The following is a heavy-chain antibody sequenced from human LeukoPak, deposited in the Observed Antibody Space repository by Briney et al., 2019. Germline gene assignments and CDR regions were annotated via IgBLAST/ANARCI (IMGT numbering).Heavy chain of an antibody. CDR1: GYTFTSYD. J-gene: IGHJ4*02. CDR3: ARGNRVVAAGTYTIDY. Sequence: GASVKVSCKASGYTFTSYDINWVRQATGQGLEWMGWMNPNSGNTGYAQKFQGRVTMTRNTSISTAYMELSSLRSEDTAVYYCARGNRVVAAGTYTIDYWGQGTLVTVSS. V-gene: IGHV1-8*01. CDR2: MNPNSGNT. D-gene: IGHD2-15*01.